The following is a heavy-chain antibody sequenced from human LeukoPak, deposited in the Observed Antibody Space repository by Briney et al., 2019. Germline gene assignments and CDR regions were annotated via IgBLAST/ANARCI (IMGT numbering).Heavy chain of an antibody. CDR2: ISGSGGST. V-gene: IGHV3-23*01. J-gene: IGHJ3*02. CDR1: GFTFSSYA. D-gene: IGHD6-13*01. Sequence: GGSLRLSCAASGFTFSSYAMSWVRQAPGKGLEWVSAISGSGGSTYYADSVKGRFTISRDNSKNTLYLQMNSLRAEDTAVYYCARDRSSWYSFDAFDIWGQGTMVTVSS. CDR3: ARDRSSWYSFDAFDI.